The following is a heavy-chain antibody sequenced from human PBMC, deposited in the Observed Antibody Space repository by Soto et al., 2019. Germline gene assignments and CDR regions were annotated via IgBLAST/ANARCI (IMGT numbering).Heavy chain of an antibody. V-gene: IGHV1-2*04. CDR1: GYTFTAYN. CDR3: ARTHCSSTRCYVGSWDY. J-gene: IGHJ4*02. CDR2: INPNSGGT. D-gene: IGHD2-2*01. Sequence: ASEQVSCKASGYTFTAYNMHWVRQAPGQGLKWMGGINPNSGGTNYAQNFQGWVTMTRDTSISTAYMELSRLRSDDTAVYYCARTHCSSTRCYVGSWDYWGQGTLVTVSS.